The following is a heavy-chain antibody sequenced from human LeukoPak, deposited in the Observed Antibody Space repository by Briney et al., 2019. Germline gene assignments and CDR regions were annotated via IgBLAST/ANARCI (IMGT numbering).Heavy chain of an antibody. CDR3: AIEIATSGSYGRDV. V-gene: IGHV3-30-3*01. D-gene: IGHD3-10*01. CDR1: GFTFSNYA. J-gene: IGHJ6*02. CDR2: ISYDGSNK. Sequence: GGSLRLSCAASGFTFSNYAMHWVRQAPGKGLEWVAVISYDGSNKYHADSVKGRFTVSRDNSRNTLYLQMNSLRGEDTAVYHCAIEIATSGSYGRDVWGQGTTVTVSS.